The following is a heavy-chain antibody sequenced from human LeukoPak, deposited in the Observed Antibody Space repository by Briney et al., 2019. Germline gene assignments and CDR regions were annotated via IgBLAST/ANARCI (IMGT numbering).Heavy chain of an antibody. Sequence: PSQTLSLTCTVSGGSISSGDYYWSWIRQPPGKGLEWIGYIYYSGSTYYNPSLKSRVTISVDTSKNQFSLKLSSVTAADTAVYYCARAGSSSSGNWFDPWGQGTLVTVSS. CDR1: GGSISSGDYY. J-gene: IGHJ5*02. D-gene: IGHD6-6*01. V-gene: IGHV4-30-4*08. CDR2: IYYSGST. CDR3: ARAGSSSSGNWFDP.